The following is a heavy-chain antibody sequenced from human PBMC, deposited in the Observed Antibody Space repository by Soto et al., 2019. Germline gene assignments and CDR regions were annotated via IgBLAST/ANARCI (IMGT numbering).Heavy chain of an antibody. CDR3: ARDNGLAGSFDP. J-gene: IGHJ5*02. Sequence: GGSLRLSCAASGFTFSSYSMNWVRQAPGKGLEWISYITSSSTTIYYADSVKGRFTISRDNAKNSLYSQMNSLRDEDTAVYYCARDNGLAGSFDPWGQGTLVTVSS. V-gene: IGHV3-48*02. CDR2: ITSSSTTI. CDR1: GFTFSSYS. D-gene: IGHD6-13*01.